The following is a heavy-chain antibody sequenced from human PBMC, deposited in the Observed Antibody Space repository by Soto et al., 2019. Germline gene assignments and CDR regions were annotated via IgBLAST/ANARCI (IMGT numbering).Heavy chain of an antibody. CDR2: INPNSGGT. CDR3: ARDFRRHRIAGTTSPWFDP. D-gene: IGHD1-7*01. CDR1: GYTFTGYY. Sequence: GASVKGSCKASGYTFTGYYMHWVRQAPGQGLEWMGWINPNSGGTNYAQKFQGWVTMTRDTSISTAYMELSRLRSDDTAVYYCARDFRRHRIAGTTSPWFDPWGQGTLVTVSS. V-gene: IGHV1-2*04. J-gene: IGHJ5*02.